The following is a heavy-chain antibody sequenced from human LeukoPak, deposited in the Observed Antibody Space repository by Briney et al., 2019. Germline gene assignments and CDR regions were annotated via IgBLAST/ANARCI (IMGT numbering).Heavy chain of an antibody. CDR1: GYNFVGYY. D-gene: IGHD5-12*01. J-gene: IGHJ1*01. V-gene: IGHV1-2*02. CDR3: AREYSASEH. Sequence: ASVKVSCKASGYNFVGYYLHWVRQAPGQGLEWMAWIDPYTGHRHYAQKFQGRITVTTVTSLSTTYMELNWLTSDDTALYYCAREYSASEHWGQGTLVTVSS. CDR2: IDPYTGHR.